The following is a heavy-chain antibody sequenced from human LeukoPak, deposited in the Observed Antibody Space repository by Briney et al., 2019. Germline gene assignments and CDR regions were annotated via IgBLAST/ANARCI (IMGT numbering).Heavy chain of an antibody. CDR3: ALITMIVVVQPSGLGNY. CDR1: GYTFTGYY. J-gene: IGHJ4*02. CDR2: INPNSGGT. D-gene: IGHD3-22*01. V-gene: IGHV1-2*02. Sequence: ASVKVSCKASGYTFTGYYMHWVRQAPGQGLEWMGWINPNSGGTNYAQKFQGRVTMTRDTSISTAYMELSRLRSDDTAVYYCALITMIVVVQPSGLGNYWGQGTLVTVSS.